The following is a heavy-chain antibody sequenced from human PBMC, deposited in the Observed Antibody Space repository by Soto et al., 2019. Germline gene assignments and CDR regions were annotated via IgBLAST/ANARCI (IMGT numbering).Heavy chain of an antibody. CDR2: IYYSGST. CDR1: GGSISSYY. Sequence: SSETLSLTCTVSGGSISSYYWSWIRQPPGKGLEWIGYIYYSGSTNYNPSLKSRVTISVDTSKNQFSLKLSSVTAADTAVYYCAGDRGGTLRPDGMDVWGQGTTVTVSS. D-gene: IGHD3-10*01. J-gene: IGHJ6*02. CDR3: AGDRGGTLRPDGMDV. V-gene: IGHV4-59*01.